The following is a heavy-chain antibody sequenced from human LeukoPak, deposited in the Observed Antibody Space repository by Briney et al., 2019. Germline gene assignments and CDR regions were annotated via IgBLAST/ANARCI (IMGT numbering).Heavy chain of an antibody. D-gene: IGHD3-3*01. Sequence: GRSLRLSCAASGFTFSSYAMHWVRQAPGKGLEWVAVISYDGSSKYYADSVKGRFTISSDNSKNTQFLQMNSLRVEDTAMYYCAKEGESGYSGGFDYWGQGTLVTVSS. J-gene: IGHJ4*02. CDR1: GFTFSSYA. CDR3: AKEGESGYSGGFDY. CDR2: ISYDGSSK. V-gene: IGHV3-30*04.